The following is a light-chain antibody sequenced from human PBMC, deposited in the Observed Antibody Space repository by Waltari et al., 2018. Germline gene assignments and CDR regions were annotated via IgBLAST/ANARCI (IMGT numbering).Light chain of an antibody. Sequence: SYELTQPPSVSVSPGQTARITCSGHALVKQSVTWHQQKPGQAPIVVIYKDDERPSGIPERFSGSTSGTIVTLTISGVQAEDEADYYCQSADSSGTYWVFGAGTKLTVV. CDR2: KDD. V-gene: IGLV3-25*03. J-gene: IGLJ3*02. CDR1: ALVKQS. CDR3: QSADSSGTYWV.